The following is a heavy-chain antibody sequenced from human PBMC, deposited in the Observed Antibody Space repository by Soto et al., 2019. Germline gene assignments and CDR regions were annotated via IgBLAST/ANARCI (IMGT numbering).Heavy chain of an antibody. V-gene: IGHV4-39*01. J-gene: IGHJ4*02. CDR1: GGSISSSSYY. CDR3: AVPDKYGGKVFDY. D-gene: IGHD2-15*01. CDR2: IYYSGST. Sequence: QLQLQESGPGLVKPSETLSLTCTVSGGSISSSSYYWGWIRQPPGKGLEWIGSIYYSGSTYYNPSLKSRVTISVDTSKNQFSLKLSSVTAADTAVYYCAVPDKYGGKVFDYWGQGTLVTVSS.